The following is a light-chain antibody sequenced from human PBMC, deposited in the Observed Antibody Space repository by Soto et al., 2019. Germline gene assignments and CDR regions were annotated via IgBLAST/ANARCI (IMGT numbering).Light chain of an antibody. CDR2: DAS. Sequence: EVVMTQSPATLPVSPGERATLSCRASQSVSSNLAWYQQKPGQAPRLLIYDASTRATGIPARFSGSGSATEFTLTISSLQSEDFAVYYCQQYNNWPPWTFGQGTKVEIK. V-gene: IGKV3-15*01. CDR3: QQYNNWPPWT. CDR1: QSVSSN. J-gene: IGKJ1*01.